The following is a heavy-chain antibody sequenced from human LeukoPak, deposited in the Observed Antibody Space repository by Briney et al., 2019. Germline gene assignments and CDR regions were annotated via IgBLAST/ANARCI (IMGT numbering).Heavy chain of an antibody. D-gene: IGHD2-15*01. CDR3: ARGDCSGGSCYSRSRTYGMDV. V-gene: IGHV4-34*01. J-gene: IGHJ6*04. Sequence: SETLSLTCAVYGGSFSGYYWSWIRQPPGKGLELIGEINHRGSTNYNPSLKSRVTISVDTSMNQFSLKLSSVTAADTAVYYCARGDCSGGSCYSRSRTYGMDVWGKGTTVTVSS. CDR1: GGSFSGYY. CDR2: INHRGST.